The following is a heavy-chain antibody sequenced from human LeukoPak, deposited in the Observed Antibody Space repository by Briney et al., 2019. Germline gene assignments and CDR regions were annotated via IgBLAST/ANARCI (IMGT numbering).Heavy chain of an antibody. J-gene: IGHJ6*02. V-gene: IGHV3-21*01. CDR2: ISSSSSYI. CDR3: AREGIAVAGPRGMDV. CDR1: GFTFSSYS. D-gene: IGHD6-19*01. Sequence: GGSLRLSCAASGFTFSSYSMNWVRQAPGKGLEWVSSISSSSSYIYYADSVKGRFTISRDNAKNSLYLQMNSLRAEDTAVYYCAREGIAVAGPRGMDVWGQGTTVTISS.